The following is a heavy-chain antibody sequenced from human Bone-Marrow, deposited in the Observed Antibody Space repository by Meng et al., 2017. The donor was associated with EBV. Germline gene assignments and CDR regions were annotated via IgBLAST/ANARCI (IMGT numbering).Heavy chain of an antibody. J-gene: IGHJ4*02. CDR2: INPSRST. D-gene: IGHD2-21*01. Sequence: QVQLQQSGAGLLKPSETLSLTCAVYGGSFSGYYWSWIRQPPGKGLEWIGKINPSRSTNYNASLKSRVTISVDTSKNQFSLKLSSVTAADTAVYYCARGGENYFGSWGQGTLVTVSS. CDR1: GGSFSGYY. V-gene: IGHV4-34*01. CDR3: ARGGENYFGS.